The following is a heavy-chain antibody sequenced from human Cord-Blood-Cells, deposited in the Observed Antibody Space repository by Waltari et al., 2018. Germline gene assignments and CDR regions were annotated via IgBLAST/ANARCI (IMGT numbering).Heavy chain of an antibody. V-gene: IGHV4-39*01. CDR2: IYYSGST. Sequence: QLPLQASCPGLVKPSETLSLTCTVPGGSISSSSGYWGWIRQPPGKGLQWLGSIYYSGSTYYNPSLKSRVTISIDTSKNQFSLKLSSVTAADTAVYYCASSTGDDAFDIWGQGTMVTVSS. D-gene: IGHD7-27*01. CDR1: GGSISSSSGY. CDR3: ASSTGDDAFDI. J-gene: IGHJ3*02.